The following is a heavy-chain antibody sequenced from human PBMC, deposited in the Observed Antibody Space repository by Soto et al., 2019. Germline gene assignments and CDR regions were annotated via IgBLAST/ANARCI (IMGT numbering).Heavy chain of an antibody. V-gene: IGHV3-33*01. CDR1: GFTFSSYG. D-gene: IGHD5-12*01. CDR3: ARDRALYNGYDWNRCYFDY. J-gene: IGHJ4*02. CDR2: IWYDGSNK. Sequence: VGSLRLSCASSGFTFSSYGMHWVRHAPGKGLEWVAVIWYDGSNKYYADSVKGRFTISRDNSKNTLYLQMNSLRAEDTAVYYCARDRALYNGYDWNRCYFDYWGQGTLVTVSS.